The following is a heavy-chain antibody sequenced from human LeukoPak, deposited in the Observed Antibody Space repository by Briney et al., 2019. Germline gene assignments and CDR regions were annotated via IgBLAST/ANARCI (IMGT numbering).Heavy chain of an antibody. Sequence: GGSLRLSCAASGFTFSSYAMSWVRQAPGKGLEWVSAISGSGGSTYYADSVKGRFTISRDNSKNTLYLQTNSLRAEDTAVYYCAATKWELPVFDYWGQGTLVTVSS. V-gene: IGHV3-23*01. CDR3: AATKWELPVFDY. D-gene: IGHD1-26*01. CDR2: ISGSGGST. CDR1: GFTFSSYA. J-gene: IGHJ4*02.